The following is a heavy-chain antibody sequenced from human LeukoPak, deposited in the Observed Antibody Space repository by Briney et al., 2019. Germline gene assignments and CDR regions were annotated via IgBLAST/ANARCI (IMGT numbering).Heavy chain of an antibody. D-gene: IGHD3-10*01. J-gene: IGHJ5*02. V-gene: IGHV4-38-2*02. CDR2: IYHSGST. CDR1: GYSISSGYY. Sequence: SETLSLTCTVSGYSISSGYYWGWIRQPPGKGLEWIGSIYHSGSTYYNPSLKSRVTISVDTSKNQFSLKLSSVTAADTAVYYCARHDFRLWFGEESTNWFDPWGQGTLVTVSS. CDR3: ARHDFRLWFGEESTNWFDP.